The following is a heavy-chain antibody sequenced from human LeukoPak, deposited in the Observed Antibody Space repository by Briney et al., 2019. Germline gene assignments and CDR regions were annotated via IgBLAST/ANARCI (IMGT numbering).Heavy chain of an antibody. V-gene: IGHV3-30*02. CDR2: IRYDGGNK. D-gene: IGHD4-17*01. CDR3: AKEIWPTVTTPGRTYFDY. CDR1: AFTFRSYG. J-gene: IGHJ4*02. Sequence: SGRSLRLSCETSAFTFRSYGMHWVRQAPGKGLEWVAFIRYDGGNKNYADSVKGRFTISRDNPKNTLYLQMSSLRADDAAVYYCAKEIWPTVTTPGRTYFDYWGQGTLVTVSS.